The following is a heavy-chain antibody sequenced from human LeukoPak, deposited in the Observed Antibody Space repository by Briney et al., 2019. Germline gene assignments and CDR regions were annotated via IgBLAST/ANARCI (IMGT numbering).Heavy chain of an antibody. CDR2: ISSSGSTI. D-gene: IGHD1-26*01. Sequence: PGGSLRLSCAASGFTFSSYEMNWVRQAPGKGLEWVSYISSSGSTIYYADSVKGRFTISRDNSKNTLYLQMNSLRAEDTAVYYCARDLGGSYLFDYWGQGTLVTVSS. V-gene: IGHV3-48*03. CDR1: GFTFSSYE. CDR3: ARDLGGSYLFDY. J-gene: IGHJ4*02.